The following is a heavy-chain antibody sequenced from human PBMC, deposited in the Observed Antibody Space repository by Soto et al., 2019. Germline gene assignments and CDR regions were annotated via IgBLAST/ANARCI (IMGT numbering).Heavy chain of an antibody. CDR1: GYTFTSYD. Sequence: QVQLVQSGAEVKKPGASVKVSCKASGYTFTSYDINWVRQATGQGLEWMGWMNPNSGNTGYAQKFQGRVTMTSNTCIITAYMEPSSLGLEDAAVYYCARDGVRGMAVWGQGTTVTVSS. J-gene: IGHJ6*02. V-gene: IGHV1-8*01. CDR3: ARDGVRGMAV. CDR2: MNPNSGNT. D-gene: IGHD3-16*01.